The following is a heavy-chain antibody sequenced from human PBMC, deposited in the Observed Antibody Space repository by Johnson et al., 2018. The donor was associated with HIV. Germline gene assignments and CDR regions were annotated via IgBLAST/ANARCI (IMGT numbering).Heavy chain of an antibody. J-gene: IGHJ3*02. CDR1: GFSFSDYY. CDR3: ARAAYSGSWYKYAFDI. D-gene: IGHD1-26*01. CDR2: ISSSGSTI. Sequence: QVQLVESGGGLVQPGGSLRLSCAASGFSFSDYYMSWIRQAPGKGLEWVSYISSSGSTIYYADSVKGRFTISRDNAKNSLYLQMNSLRAEDTAVYYCARAAYSGSWYKYAFDIWGQGTMVTVSS. V-gene: IGHV3-11*04.